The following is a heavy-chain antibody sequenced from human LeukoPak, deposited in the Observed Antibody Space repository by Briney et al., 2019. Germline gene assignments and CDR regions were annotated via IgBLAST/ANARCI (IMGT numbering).Heavy chain of an antibody. CDR1: GFTFTDYW. J-gene: IGHJ4*01. CDR3: ARDGTAAGLYFDL. Sequence: GGSLRLSCAVSGFTFTDYWMNWVRQAPGKGLEWVASIRQDGGEKSYVDSVKGRFTISRDNTKSSLYLQIDSLRAEDTAVYYCARDGTAAGLYFDLWGQGTLVTVSS. D-gene: IGHD6-13*01. V-gene: IGHV3-7*01. CDR2: IRQDGGEK.